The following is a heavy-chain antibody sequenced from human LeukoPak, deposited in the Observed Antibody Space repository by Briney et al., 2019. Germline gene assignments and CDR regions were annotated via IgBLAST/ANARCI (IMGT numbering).Heavy chain of an antibody. CDR1: GGTFSSYA. Sequence: ASVKVSCKASGGTFSSYAISWVRQAPGQGLEWMGRIIPILGIANYAQKFQGRVTITADKSTSTAYMELSSLSSEDTAVYYCARELDIVVVVAATFYDAFDIWGQGTMVTVSS. CDR2: IIPILGIA. D-gene: IGHD2-15*01. J-gene: IGHJ3*02. CDR3: ARELDIVVVVAATFYDAFDI. V-gene: IGHV1-69*04.